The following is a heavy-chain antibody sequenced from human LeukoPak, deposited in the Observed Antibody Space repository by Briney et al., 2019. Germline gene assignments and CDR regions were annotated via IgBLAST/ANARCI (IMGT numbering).Heavy chain of an antibody. J-gene: IGHJ4*02. CDR1: GYTFTGYY. CDR3: ARDLRYCSSTSCYRGVDY. D-gene: IGHD2-2*01. CDR2: INPNSGGT. V-gene: IGHV1-2*02. Sequence: ASVKVSCKASGYTFTGYYMHWVRQAPGQGLEWMGWINPNSGGTNYAQKFQGRVTMTRDTSISTAYMELSRLRSDDTAVYYCARDLRYCSSTSCYRGVDYWGQGTLVTVSS.